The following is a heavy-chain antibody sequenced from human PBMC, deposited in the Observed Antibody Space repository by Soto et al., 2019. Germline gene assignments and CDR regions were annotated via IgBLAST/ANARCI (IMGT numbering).Heavy chain of an antibody. Sequence: SVKVSCKASGCTFSSYAISCVRQAPGQGLEWMGGIIPIFGTANYAQKFQGRVTITADESTSTAYMELSSLRSEDTAVCYCARGRFLEWLLPIYYGMDVWGQGTTVTVSS. CDR1: GCTFSSYA. D-gene: IGHD3-3*01. J-gene: IGHJ6*02. V-gene: IGHV1-69*13. CDR2: IIPIFGTA. CDR3: ARGRFLEWLLPIYYGMDV.